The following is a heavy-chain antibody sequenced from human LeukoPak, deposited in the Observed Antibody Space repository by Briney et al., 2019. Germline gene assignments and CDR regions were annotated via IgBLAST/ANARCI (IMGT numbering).Heavy chain of an antibody. CDR3: AKDPQYSSSWYYFDY. D-gene: IGHD6-13*01. CDR1: GFTFSSYA. V-gene: IGHV3-23*01. CDR2: ISGSGGST. Sequence: GGSLRLSCAASGFTFSSYAMSWVRQAPGKGLEWASAISGSGGSTYYADSVKGRFTISRDNSKNTLYPQMNSLRAEDTAVYYCAKDPQYSSSWYYFDYWGQGTLVTVSS. J-gene: IGHJ4*02.